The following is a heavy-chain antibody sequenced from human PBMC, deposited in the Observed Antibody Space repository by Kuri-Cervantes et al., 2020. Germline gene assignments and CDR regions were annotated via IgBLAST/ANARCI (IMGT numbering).Heavy chain of an antibody. Sequence: GGSLRLSCAASGFTFSSYGMHWVRQAPGKGLEWVAVIWYDGSNKYYANSVKGRFTMSRDNSKNTIYLQMNRLRPEDTAVYYCAKRGDSVDLSTSYDMDVWGQGTTVTVSS. CDR3: AKRGDSVDLSTSYDMDV. CDR2: IWYDGSNK. CDR1: GFTFSSYG. J-gene: IGHJ6*02. D-gene: IGHD3-9*01. V-gene: IGHV3-30*02.